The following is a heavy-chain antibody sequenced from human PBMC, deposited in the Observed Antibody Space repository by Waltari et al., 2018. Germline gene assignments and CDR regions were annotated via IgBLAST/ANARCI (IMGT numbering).Heavy chain of an antibody. CDR2: INPNSGGT. CDR1: GYTFTGYY. J-gene: IGHJ6*03. CDR3: ARGAGYDHNWNYYYYYYMDV. D-gene: IGHD1-1*01. Sequence: QVQLVQSGAEVKKPGASVKVSCKASGYTFTGYYMHWVRQAPGQGLEWMGWINPNSGGTNYAQKFQGRVTMTRDTSISTAYMELSRLRSDDTAVYYCARGAGYDHNWNYYYYYYMDVWGKGTTVTVSS. V-gene: IGHV1-2*02.